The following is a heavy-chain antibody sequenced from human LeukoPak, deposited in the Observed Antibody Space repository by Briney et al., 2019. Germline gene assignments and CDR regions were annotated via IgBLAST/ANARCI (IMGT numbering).Heavy chain of an antibody. Sequence: PSETLSLTCTVSGDSISRTSYYWGWIRQPPGEGLEWIGNIYYLGTTYYNPSLKSRVTISVDTPKNQFSLQLSSVTAADTAIYSCARQGDLPAAGSIYFHHWGQGTLVTVSS. J-gene: IGHJ1*01. V-gene: IGHV4-39*01. CDR2: IYYLGTT. CDR1: GDSISRTSYY. D-gene: IGHD6-13*01. CDR3: ARQGDLPAAGSIYFHH.